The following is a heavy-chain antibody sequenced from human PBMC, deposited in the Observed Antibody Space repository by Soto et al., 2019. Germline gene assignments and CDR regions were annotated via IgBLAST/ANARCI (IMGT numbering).Heavy chain of an antibody. CDR3: AHGALYSGSYWDGGYFDS. V-gene: IGHV2-5*02. Sequence: QIALEESGPTRVKPTQTLAVTCTFSGFSLYTSGVGVGWIRQPPGKALEWLAVIYWDDDKRYIPSLKSRLTITKDTSKNQVVLTMTNMDPVDPATYYCAHGALYSGSYWDGGYFDSWGKGTLATVSS. J-gene: IGHJ4*02. CDR1: GFSLYTSGVG. CDR2: IYWDDDK. D-gene: IGHD1-26*01.